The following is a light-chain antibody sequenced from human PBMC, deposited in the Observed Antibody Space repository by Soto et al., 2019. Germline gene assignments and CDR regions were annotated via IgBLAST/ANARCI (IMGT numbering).Light chain of an antibody. CDR1: QFIGRY. CDR2: AAS. V-gene: IGKV1-39*01. CDR3: QQSYSSLFT. J-gene: IGKJ4*02. Sequence: DIQMTQSPSSLFASVGDRVTITCRASQFIGRYLNWYQQKPGKAPKLLIFAASTLQSGVPSRFSGFTSGTDFTLTISSLQPEDFATYYCQQSYSSLFTFGGGTKVEIK.